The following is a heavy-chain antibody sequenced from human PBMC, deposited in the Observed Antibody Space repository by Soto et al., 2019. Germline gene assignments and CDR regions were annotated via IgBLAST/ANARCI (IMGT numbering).Heavy chain of an antibody. Sequence: QVQLVQSGAEVKKPGASVKVSCKASGYTFTSYGISWVRQAPGQGLEWMGWISAYNGNTNYAQKLQGRVTMTTDTSTSTAYMELRRLRSDDTAVYYCAREPRLLTGYHYYDYGMDVWGQGTTVTVSS. D-gene: IGHD3-9*01. CDR2: ISAYNGNT. J-gene: IGHJ6*02. CDR1: GYTFTSYG. CDR3: AREPRLLTGYHYYDYGMDV. V-gene: IGHV1-18*01.